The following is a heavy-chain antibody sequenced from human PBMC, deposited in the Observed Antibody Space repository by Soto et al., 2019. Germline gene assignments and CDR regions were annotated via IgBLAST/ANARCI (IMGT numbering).Heavy chain of an antibody. D-gene: IGHD3-22*01. CDR1: GGTFSSYA. CDR3: ARARNTENYYDSSGYGYNWFDP. V-gene: IGHV1-69*01. J-gene: IGHJ5*02. CDR2: IIPIFGTA. Sequence: SVKVSCKASGGTFSSYAISWVRQAPGQGLEWMGGIIPIFGTANYAQKFQGRVTITADESTSTAYMELSSLRSEDTAVHYCARARNTENYYDSSGYGYNWFDPWGQGTLVTVSS.